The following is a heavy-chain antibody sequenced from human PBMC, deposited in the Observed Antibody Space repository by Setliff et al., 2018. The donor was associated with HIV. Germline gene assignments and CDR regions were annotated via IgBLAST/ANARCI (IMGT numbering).Heavy chain of an antibody. V-gene: IGHV3-23*01. CDR2: ISNSGRNT. J-gene: IGHJ4*02. D-gene: IGHD6-13*01. Sequence: GGSLRLSCAASGFTFSNYAMGWVRQVPGKGLEWVASISNSGRNTYYADSAKGRFIISRDNSKNTAYLQMSSLRDEDTAIYYCARRSGSSWIFDYWGQGTLVTVSS. CDR3: ARRSGSSWIFDY. CDR1: GFTFSNYA.